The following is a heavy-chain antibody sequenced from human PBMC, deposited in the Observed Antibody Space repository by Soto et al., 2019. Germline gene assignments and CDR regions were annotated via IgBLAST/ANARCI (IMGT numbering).Heavy chain of an antibody. CDR3: HGYGY. CDR2: SYSGGTT. V-gene: IGHV3-53*01. D-gene: IGHD5-12*01. CDR1: GFTVSSANY. J-gene: IGHJ4*02. Sequence: EVQVVESGGGLIQPGGSLRLSCVVSGFTVSSANYMSWVRQAPGKGLEWVSVSYSGGTTFYADSVKGRFTISRDNSKNTRYLQMNSLRAEDTAVYYCHGYGYWGQGTLVTVSS.